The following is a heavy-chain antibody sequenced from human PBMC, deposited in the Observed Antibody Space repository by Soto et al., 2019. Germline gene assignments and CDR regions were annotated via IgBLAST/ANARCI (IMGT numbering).Heavy chain of an antibody. J-gene: IGHJ3*02. CDR3: ATEALTRVVTYAFDI. CDR2: IIPIFGTA. D-gene: IGHD4-17*01. CDR1: GCTFSSYA. Sequence: QVQLVQSGAEVKKPGSSVKVSCKASGCTFSSYAISWVRQAPGQGLEWMGWIIPIFGTANYAQKFQGRVRITAEKTTRTAYMELGRLRSEETAVYYCATEALTRVVTYAFDIWGQGTMVTVSS. V-gene: IGHV1-69*06.